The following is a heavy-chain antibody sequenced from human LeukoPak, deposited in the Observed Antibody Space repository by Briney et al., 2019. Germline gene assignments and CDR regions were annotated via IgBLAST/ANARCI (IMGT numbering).Heavy chain of an antibody. Sequence: PGGSLRLSCAASGFTFSSYGMHWVRQAPGKGLEWVAFIRYDGSNKYYADSVKGRFTISRDNSKNTLYLQMNSRRAEDTAVYYCAKDTKYNWNYVNYWGKGNLVTVSS. CDR2: IRYDGSNK. CDR3: AKDTKYNWNYVNY. J-gene: IGHJ4*02. D-gene: IGHD1-20*01. V-gene: IGHV3-30*02. CDR1: GFTFSSYG.